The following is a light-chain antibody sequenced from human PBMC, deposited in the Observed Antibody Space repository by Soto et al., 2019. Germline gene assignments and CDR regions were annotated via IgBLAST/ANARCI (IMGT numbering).Light chain of an antibody. CDR1: TGAVTSGHY. Sequence: QAVVTQAPSLTVSPGGTVTLTCGSSTGAVTSGHYPYWFQQNPGQAPRTLIYDTSNKHSWTPARFSGSLLGGKAALTLSGAQPEDEAEYYCLLSYSGARPAVFGGGTQLTVL. CDR3: LLSYSGARPAV. V-gene: IGLV7-46*01. CDR2: DTS. J-gene: IGLJ7*01.